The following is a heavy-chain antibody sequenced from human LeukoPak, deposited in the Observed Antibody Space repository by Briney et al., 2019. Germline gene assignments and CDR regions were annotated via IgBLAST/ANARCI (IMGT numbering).Heavy chain of an antibody. Sequence: ASVKVSCKVSGYTLTELSMHWVRQAPGKGLEWMGGFDPEDGETIYAQKFQGRVTVTEDTSTDTAYMELSSLRSEDTAVYYCATGGYDSSGYWGQGTLVTASS. CDR1: GYTLTELS. J-gene: IGHJ4*02. CDR2: FDPEDGET. V-gene: IGHV1-24*01. CDR3: ATGGYDSSGY. D-gene: IGHD3-22*01.